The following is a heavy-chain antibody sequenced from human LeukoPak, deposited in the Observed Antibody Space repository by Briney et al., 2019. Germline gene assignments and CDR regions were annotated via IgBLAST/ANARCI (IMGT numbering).Heavy chain of an antibody. J-gene: IGHJ3*02. V-gene: IGHV3-7*01. CDR3: ARTVRGIVMPQNAFDI. CDR1: GFTFSSYW. D-gene: IGHD3-22*01. CDR2: IKQDGSEK. Sequence: GGSLRLSCAASGFTFSSYWMSWVRQAPGKGLEWVANIKQDGSEKYHVDSVKGRFTISRDNAKNSLYLQMNSLRAEDTAMYYCARTVRGIVMPQNAFDIWGQGTLATVSS.